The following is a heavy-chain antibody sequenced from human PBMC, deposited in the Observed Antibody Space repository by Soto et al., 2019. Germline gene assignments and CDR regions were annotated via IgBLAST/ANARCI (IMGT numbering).Heavy chain of an antibody. CDR2: IYYSGST. V-gene: IGHV4-59*01. CDR3: ARGGSIVGATSAEYFQH. CDR1: GGSISSYY. D-gene: IGHD1-26*01. Sequence: SETLSLTCTVSGGSISSYYWSWIRQPPGKGLEWIGYIYYSGSTNYNPSLKSRVTISVDTSKNQFSLKLSSVTAADTAVYYCARGGSIVGATSAEYFQHWGQGTLVTSPQ. J-gene: IGHJ1*01.